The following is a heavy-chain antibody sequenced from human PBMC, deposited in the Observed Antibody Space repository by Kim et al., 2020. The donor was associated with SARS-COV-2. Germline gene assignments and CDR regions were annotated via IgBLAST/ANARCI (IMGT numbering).Heavy chain of an antibody. CDR1: GFTFAHYA. CDR2: IRCQAYGGTT. D-gene: IGHD2-15*01. CDR3: STSTPLNTQWFDP. Sequence: GGSLRLSCTASGFTFAHYAVSWFRQAPGKVLEWVAFIRCQAYGGTTAYAASVKGRFTISRDDSNSIAYLQMNSLNNEDTAVYHCSTSTPLNTQWFDPW. J-gene: IGHJ5*02. V-gene: IGHV3-49*03.